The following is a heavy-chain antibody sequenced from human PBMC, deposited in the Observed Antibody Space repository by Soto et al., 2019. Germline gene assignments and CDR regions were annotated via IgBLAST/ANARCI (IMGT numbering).Heavy chain of an antibody. CDR1: GGSISSYY. V-gene: IGHV4-59*12. J-gene: IGHJ5*02. CDR2: IYYSGST. D-gene: IGHD2-21*01. CDR3: ARDLVANWFDP. Sequence: SETLSLTCTVSGGSISSYYWSWIRQPPGKGLEWIGYIYYSGSTYYNPSLKSRVTISVDTSKNQFSLKLSSVTAADTAVYYCARDLVANWFDPWGQGTLVTVSS.